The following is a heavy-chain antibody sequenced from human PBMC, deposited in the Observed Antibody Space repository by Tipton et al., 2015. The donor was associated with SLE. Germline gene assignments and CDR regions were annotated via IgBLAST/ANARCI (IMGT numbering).Heavy chain of an antibody. V-gene: IGHV4-31*03. CDR1: GGSISSGGYY. CDR2: ISYSGST. CDR3: ARGRVAYYYDSSGRFDY. D-gene: IGHD3-22*01. Sequence: TLSLTCTVSGGSISSGGYYWSWIRQYPGKGLEWIGYISYSGSTNYNSSLKSRLTISVDTSKNQFSLKLSSVTAADTVVYYCARGRVAYYYDSSGRFDYWGQGTLVTVSS. J-gene: IGHJ4*02.